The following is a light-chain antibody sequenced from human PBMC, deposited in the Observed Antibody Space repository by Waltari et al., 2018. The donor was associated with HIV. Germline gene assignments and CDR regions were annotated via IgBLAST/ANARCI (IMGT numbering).Light chain of an antibody. V-gene: IGLV2-14*03. CDR3: SSYTSSSTYG. Sequence: QSALTQPASVSGSPGQSITISCTGTSSDVGGYKYVSWYQQHPGKAPKPMIYDVSKRPSGVSNRVSGSKSGNTASLTISGLQAEDEADYYCSSYTSSSTYGFGTGTKVTVL. J-gene: IGLJ1*01. CDR2: DVS. CDR1: SSDVGGYKY.